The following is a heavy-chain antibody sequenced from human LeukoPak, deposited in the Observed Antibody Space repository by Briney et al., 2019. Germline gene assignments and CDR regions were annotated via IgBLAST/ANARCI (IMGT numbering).Heavy chain of an antibody. CDR1: GYTFSGYY. CDR2: INPSGGST. D-gene: IGHD6-13*01. Sequence: GASVKVSCKASGYTFSGYYMHWVRQAPGQGLEWMGIINPSGGSTSYAQKFQGRVTMTRDMSTSTVYMELSSLRSEDTAVYYCARDPIAAAGTGAFDIWGQGTMVTVSS. V-gene: IGHV1-46*01. CDR3: ARDPIAAAGTGAFDI. J-gene: IGHJ3*02.